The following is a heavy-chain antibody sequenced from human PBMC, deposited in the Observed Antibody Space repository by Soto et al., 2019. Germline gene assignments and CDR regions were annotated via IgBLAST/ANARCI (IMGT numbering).Heavy chain of an antibody. V-gene: IGHV4-4*02. Sequence: PSETLSLTCAVSGGSISSIHWWSWVRQPPGKVLYWIGEMYHSGSTNYNPSLKSRVTIPGDKSKNHFSLKLSTVTAADTSVYYXPRSQLDFTSNYYDSSGSRAYGGQRSPVPVSS. CDR1: GGSISSIHW. CDR3: PRSQLDFTSNYYDSSGSRAY. J-gene: IGHJ4*02. CDR2: MYHSGST. D-gene: IGHD3-22*01.